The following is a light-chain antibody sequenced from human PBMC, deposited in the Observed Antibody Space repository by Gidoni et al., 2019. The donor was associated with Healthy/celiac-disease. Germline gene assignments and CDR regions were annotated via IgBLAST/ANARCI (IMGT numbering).Light chain of an antibody. CDR1: RSNIGSNT. J-gene: IGLJ2*01. CDR3: AAWDDSLNGVV. Sequence: QSVLTQPPPASGTPGHKVTIPCSGSRSNIGSNTVNWYQQLPGTAPKLLIYSNNQRPSGVPDRFSGSKSGTSASLAISGLQSEDEADYYCAAWDDSLNGVVFGGGTKLTVL. CDR2: SNN. V-gene: IGLV1-44*01.